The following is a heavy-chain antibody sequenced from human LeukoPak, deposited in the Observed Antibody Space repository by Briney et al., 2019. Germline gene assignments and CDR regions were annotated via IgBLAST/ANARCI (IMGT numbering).Heavy chain of an antibody. CDR1: GFYFRNYW. Sequence: GGSLRLSCAASGFYFRNYWMSWVRQAPGKGLEWVANIKEDGTVIYYVDSAKGRFTISRDNAKNSVYLQMNSLRADDTATYHSARIGYSSSSFDYWGQGTQVTVSS. D-gene: IGHD6-6*01. V-gene: IGHV3-7*01. CDR2: IKEDGTVI. CDR3: ARIGYSSSSFDY. J-gene: IGHJ4*02.